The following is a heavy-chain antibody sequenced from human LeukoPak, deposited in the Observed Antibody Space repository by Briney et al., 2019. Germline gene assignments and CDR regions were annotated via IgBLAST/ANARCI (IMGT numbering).Heavy chain of an antibody. CDR1: GFTFSSYG. CDR3: AKDIVGATGYYMDV. CDR2: MRYDGSNK. Sequence: GGPLRLSCAASGFTFSSYGMHWVRQAPGKGLEWVAFMRYDGSNKYYADSVKGRFTISRDNSKNTLYLQMNSLRAEDTAVYYCAKDIVGATGYYMDVWGKGTTVTVSS. J-gene: IGHJ6*03. D-gene: IGHD1-26*01. V-gene: IGHV3-30*02.